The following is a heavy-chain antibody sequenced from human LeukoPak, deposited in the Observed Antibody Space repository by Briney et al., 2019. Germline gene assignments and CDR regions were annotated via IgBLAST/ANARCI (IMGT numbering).Heavy chain of an antibody. CDR3: ARAIFGVVLISYYHYYGMDV. J-gene: IGHJ6*02. Sequence: SETLSLTCTVSGGSIRSSYYYWGWIRQPPGKGLEWIGEINHSGSTNYNPSLKSRVTISVDTSKNQFSLKLSSVTAADTAVYYCARAIFGVVLISYYHYYGMDVWGQGTTVTVSS. CDR1: GGSIRSSYYY. V-gene: IGHV4-39*07. CDR2: INHSGST. D-gene: IGHD3-3*01.